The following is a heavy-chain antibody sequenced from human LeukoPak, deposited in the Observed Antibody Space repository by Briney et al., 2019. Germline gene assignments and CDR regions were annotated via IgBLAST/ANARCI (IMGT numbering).Heavy chain of an antibody. V-gene: IGHV4-39*01. J-gene: IGHJ5*02. CDR3: ASSGYSSSWYQNWFDP. CDR1: GGSISSSSYY. CDR2: IYYSGST. Sequence: SETLSLTCTVSGGSISSSSYYWGWIRQPPGKGLEWIGSIYYSGSTYYNPSLRSRVTISVDTSKNQFSLKLSSVTAADTAVYYCASSGYSSSWYQNWFDPWGQGTLVTVSS. D-gene: IGHD6-13*01.